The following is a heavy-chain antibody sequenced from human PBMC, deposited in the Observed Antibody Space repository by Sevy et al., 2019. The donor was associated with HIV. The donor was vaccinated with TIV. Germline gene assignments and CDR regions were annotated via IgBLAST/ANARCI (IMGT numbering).Heavy chain of an antibody. CDR1: SYSFSTYD. V-gene: IGHV1-18*01. CDR2: IRAENGHT. J-gene: IGHJ4*02. D-gene: IGHD6-13*01. Sequence: ASVKVSCKTSSYSFSTYDFIWVRQAPGQGLDWLGWIRAENGHTLYAQRFQGRATMTTNTSASEVYMELMNLRSDDTAIYYCATKGIIAVGTLDYWGQGTLVTVSS. CDR3: ATKGIIAVGTLDY.